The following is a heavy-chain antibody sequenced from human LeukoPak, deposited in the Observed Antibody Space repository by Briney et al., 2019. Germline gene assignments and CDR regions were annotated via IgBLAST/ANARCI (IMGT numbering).Heavy chain of an antibody. CDR2: FDPEVGKT. J-gene: IGHJ6*03. CDR1: GYTLTELS. Sequence: ASVKVSCKVSGYTLTELSMHWVRQAPGKGLEWMGGFDPEVGKTIYAQKFQGRFTMTEATSTDTAYMELSSLRSEDTAVYYCATRYCSGGRCPNYYYYYINVWGKGTTVTISS. V-gene: IGHV1-24*01. D-gene: IGHD2-15*01. CDR3: ATRYCSGGRCPNYYYYYINV.